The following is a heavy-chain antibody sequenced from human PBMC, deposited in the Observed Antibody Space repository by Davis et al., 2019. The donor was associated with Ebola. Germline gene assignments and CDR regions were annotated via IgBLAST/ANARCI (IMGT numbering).Heavy chain of an antibody. D-gene: IGHD6-6*01. CDR2: IIPILGIA. CDR3: AKYSSSSWYYYYMDV. J-gene: IGHJ6*03. V-gene: IGHV1-69*10. CDR1: GYTFTSYG. Sequence: SVKVSCKASGYTFTSYGISWVRQAPGQGLEWMGGIIPILGIANYAQKFQGRVTITADKSTSTAYMELSSLRSEDTAVYYCAKYSSSSWYYYYMDVWGKGTTVTVSS.